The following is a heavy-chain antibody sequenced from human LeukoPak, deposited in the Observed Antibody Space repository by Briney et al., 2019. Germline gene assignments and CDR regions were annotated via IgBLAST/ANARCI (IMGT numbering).Heavy chain of an antibody. V-gene: IGHV1-2*02. J-gene: IGHJ6*03. CDR1: GYTFNGYY. D-gene: IGHD3-3*01. CDR3: ARDGSGPNSYYSYYMDV. Sequence: GASVKVSCKASGYTFNGYYMHWVRQAPGQGLEWMGWINPNSGGTNYAQKFQGRVTMTRDTSIRTAYMELNRLTSDDTAVYFCARDGSGPNSYYSYYMDVWGKGTTVTVSS. CDR2: INPNSGGT.